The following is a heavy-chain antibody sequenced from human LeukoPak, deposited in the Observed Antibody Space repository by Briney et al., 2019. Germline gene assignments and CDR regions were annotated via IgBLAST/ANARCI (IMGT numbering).Heavy chain of an antibody. CDR1: GYTFTSYD. Sequence: GASVKLSCKASGYTFTSYDINWVRQATGQGLEWMGWMNPNSGNTGYAQKFQGRVTITRNTSISTAYMELSSLRSEDTAVYYCARGPTRYYNYYMDVWGKGTTVTVSS. CDR3: ARGPTRYYNYYMDV. V-gene: IGHV1-8*03. J-gene: IGHJ6*03. CDR2: MNPNSGNT.